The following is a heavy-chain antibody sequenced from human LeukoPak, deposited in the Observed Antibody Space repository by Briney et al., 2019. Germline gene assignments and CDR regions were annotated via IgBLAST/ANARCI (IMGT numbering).Heavy chain of an antibody. CDR2: ISAFNGNT. Sequence: ASVKVSCKASGYTFTSYGISWVRQAPGQGLEWMGWISAFNGNTSYAQKLQGRVTMTTDTSTSTAYMELRSLRSDDAAVYYCARDLYGSGSYYKTLFDYWGQGTLVTVSS. CDR3: ARDLYGSGSYYKTLFDY. V-gene: IGHV1-18*01. D-gene: IGHD3-10*01. CDR1: GYTFTSYG. J-gene: IGHJ4*02.